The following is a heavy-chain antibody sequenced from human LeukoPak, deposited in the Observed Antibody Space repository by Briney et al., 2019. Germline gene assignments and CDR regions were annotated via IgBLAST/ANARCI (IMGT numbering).Heavy chain of an antibody. J-gene: IGHJ4*02. CDR2: IYYSGNT. D-gene: IGHD1-1*01. CDR1: GGSITSYY. CDR3: AREGTTGWAF. V-gene: IGHV4-59*01. Sequence: TSQTLSLTCSGSGGSITSYYWSWIGQPPGKGLEWIGYIYYSGNTRYNPSFNSRVTMSVDTSKNQFSLKLTSVTAADTAVYFCAREGTTGWAFWGQGTLVTVSS.